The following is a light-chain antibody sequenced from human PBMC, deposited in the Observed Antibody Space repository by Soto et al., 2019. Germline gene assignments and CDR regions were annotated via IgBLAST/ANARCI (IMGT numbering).Light chain of an antibody. Sequence: DIVMTQSPLSLPVTPGEPASISCRSSQSLLHSNGYNYLDWYLQKPGQSPQLLIDLGSNRASGXPXGFSGSGSGTDFTLKLSRVEAEDVGVYYCMQALQGSTFGGGTKVEIK. CDR2: LGS. V-gene: IGKV2-28*01. CDR1: QSLLHSNGYNY. J-gene: IGKJ4*01. CDR3: MQALQGST.